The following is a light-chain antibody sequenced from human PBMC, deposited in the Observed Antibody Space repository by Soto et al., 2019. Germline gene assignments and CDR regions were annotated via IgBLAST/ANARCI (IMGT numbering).Light chain of an antibody. V-gene: IGKV3-15*01. CDR2: AAS. J-gene: IGKJ1*01. CDR1: ESVSTN. Sequence: ERVVTQSPVTLSLSPGEAATLSCRASESVSTNLAWYQHKPGQAPRLLIYAASTRATGVPARFSGSGSGTEFTLTISSLQSEDVAAYYCQQYENWPWTFGQGTKVDI. CDR3: QQYENWPWT.